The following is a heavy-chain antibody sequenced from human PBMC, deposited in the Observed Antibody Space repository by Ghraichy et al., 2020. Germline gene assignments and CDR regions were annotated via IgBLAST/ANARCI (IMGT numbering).Heavy chain of an antibody. V-gene: IGHV4-39*01. Sequence: SETLSLTCTVSGGSISSSSYYWGWIRQPPGKGLEWIGSIYYSGSTYYNPSLKSRVTISVDTSKNQFSLKLSSVTAADTAVYYCARLTCDFWSGYYQNYYYYYMDVWVKGTTVTVSS. CDR1: GGSISSSSYY. J-gene: IGHJ6*03. CDR3: ARLTCDFWSGYYQNYYYYYMDV. D-gene: IGHD3-3*01. CDR2: IYYSGST.